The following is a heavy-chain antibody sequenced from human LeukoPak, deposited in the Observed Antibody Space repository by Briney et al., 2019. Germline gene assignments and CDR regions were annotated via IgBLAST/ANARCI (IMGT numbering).Heavy chain of an antibody. V-gene: IGHV3-23*01. CDR3: AKQTSATCYSHIDY. D-gene: IGHD2-2*01. Sequence: PGASLRLSCAASGFTLSSYAMSWVRQAPGKGLEWVSDIGISGGRTYYAKSVKGRFTISRDDSKDTLYLHMDSLRAEDTAVYYCAKQTSATCYSHIDYWGQGTPVTVSS. CDR1: GFTLSSYA. CDR2: IGISGGRT. J-gene: IGHJ4*02.